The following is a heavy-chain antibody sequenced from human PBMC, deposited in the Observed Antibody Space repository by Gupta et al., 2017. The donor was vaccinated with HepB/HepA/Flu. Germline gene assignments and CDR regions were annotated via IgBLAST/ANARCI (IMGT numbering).Heavy chain of an antibody. J-gene: IGHJ6*02. Sequence: EVQLLESGGGLVQPGGSLRLSCAASGFTFSNYAMSWVRQAPGKGLEWVSAISDSAGNTYYADSVKGRFTISRDNSKKTLYLQMNSLRAEDTAVYYCAKDQDYGSGNHKGGMDVWGQGTTVTVSS. CDR1: GFTFSNYA. CDR3: AKDQDYGSGNHKGGMDV. CDR2: ISDSAGNT. D-gene: IGHD3-10*01. V-gene: IGHV3-23*01.